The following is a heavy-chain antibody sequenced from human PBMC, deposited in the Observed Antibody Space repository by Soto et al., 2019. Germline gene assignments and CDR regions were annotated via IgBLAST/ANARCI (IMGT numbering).Heavy chain of an antibody. Sequence: GGSLRLSCAASGFTFSSYGMHWVRQAPGKGLEWVAVISYDGSNKYYADSVKGRFTISRDNSKNTLYLQMNSLRAEDTAVYYYAKGAHHWNDDRFESWGQGTLVTVSS. CDR2: ISYDGSNK. V-gene: IGHV3-30*18. CDR1: GFTFSSYG. CDR3: AKGAHHWNDDRFES. D-gene: IGHD1-1*01. J-gene: IGHJ4*02.